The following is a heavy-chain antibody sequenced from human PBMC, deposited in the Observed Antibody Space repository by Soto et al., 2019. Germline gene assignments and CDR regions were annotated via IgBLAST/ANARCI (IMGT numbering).Heavy chain of an antibody. D-gene: IGHD3-3*01. Sequence: SVKVSCTASGFTFTSSAMQWVRQARGQRLEWIGWIVVGSGNTNYAQKFQERVTITRDMSTSTAYMELSSLRSEDTAVYYCAAVWGDFWSGYPPWGQGTLVTVSS. J-gene: IGHJ5*02. CDR1: GFTFTSSA. CDR3: AAVWGDFWSGYPP. V-gene: IGHV1-58*02. CDR2: IVVGSGNT.